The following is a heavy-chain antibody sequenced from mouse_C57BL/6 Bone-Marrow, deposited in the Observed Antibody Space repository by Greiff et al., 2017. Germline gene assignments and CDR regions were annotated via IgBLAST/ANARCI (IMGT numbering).Heavy chain of an antibody. J-gene: IGHJ1*03. CDR2: IRLKSDNYAT. CDR3: PAPTVVADWDFDV. D-gene: IGHD1-1*01. V-gene: IGHV6-3*01. Sequence: EVKLVESGGGLVQPGGSMKLSCVASGFTFSNYWMNWVRQSPEKGLEWVAQIRLKSDNYATHYAESVKGRFTISRDDSKSIVYLQMNNLRAEDTGIYYCPAPTVVADWDFDVWGKGTTVTVSS. CDR1: GFTFSNYW.